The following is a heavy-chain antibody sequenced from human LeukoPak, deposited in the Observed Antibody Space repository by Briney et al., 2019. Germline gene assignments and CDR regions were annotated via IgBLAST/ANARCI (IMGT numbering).Heavy chain of an antibody. CDR3: ARTRGDPNWYFDL. Sequence: SETLSLTCTVSGGSMRGSYWSWSRQPPGKGLEWIGYIYYSGSTNYNPSLKSRVTMSVDTSKNQFSLKLTSVSAADTAVFYCARTRGDPNWYFDLWGRGILVTVSS. CDR1: GGSMRGSY. D-gene: IGHD3-10*01. CDR2: IYYSGST. J-gene: IGHJ2*01. V-gene: IGHV4-59*08.